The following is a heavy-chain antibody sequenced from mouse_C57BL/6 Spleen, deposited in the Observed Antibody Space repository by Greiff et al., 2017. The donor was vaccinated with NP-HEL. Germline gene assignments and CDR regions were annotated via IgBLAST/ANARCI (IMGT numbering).Heavy chain of an antibody. CDR3: ARHEDPNWGDRAWFAY. D-gene: IGHD4-1*01. V-gene: IGHV1-62-2*01. CDR1: GYTFTEYT. J-gene: IGHJ3*01. CDR2: FYPGSGSI. Sequence: QVQLKESGAELVKPGASVKLSCKASGYTFTEYTIHWVKQRSGQGLEWIGWFYPGSGSIKYNEKFKDKATLTADKSSSTVYMELSRLTSEDSAVYFCARHEDPNWGDRAWFAYWGQGTLVTVSA.